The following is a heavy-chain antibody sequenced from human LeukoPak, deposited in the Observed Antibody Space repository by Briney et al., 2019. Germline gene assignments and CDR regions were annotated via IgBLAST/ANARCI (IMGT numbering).Heavy chain of an antibody. Sequence: GASVKVSCKPSGYTFTNYGISWVRQAPGQGLEWMGWISAYNGNTNYAQKLQGRVTMTTDTSTSTAYMELRSLRSDDTAVYYCARDRVVYPVYYYYGMDVWGQGTTVTVSS. D-gene: IGHD1-14*01. CDR2: ISAYNGNT. CDR3: ARDRVVYPVYYYYGMDV. J-gene: IGHJ6*02. V-gene: IGHV1-18*01. CDR1: GYTFTNYG.